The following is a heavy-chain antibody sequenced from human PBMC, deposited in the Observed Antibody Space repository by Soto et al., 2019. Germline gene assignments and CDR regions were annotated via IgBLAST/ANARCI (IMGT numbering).Heavy chain of an antibody. Sequence: ASVKVSCKASGYTFTSYDINWVRQATGQGLEWMGWMNPNSGNTGYAQKFQGRVTMTRNTSISTAYMELSSLRSEDTAVYYCARDSGYYTANWFDPWGQGTLVTVSS. V-gene: IGHV1-8*01. CDR1: GYTFTSYD. D-gene: IGHD3-3*01. J-gene: IGHJ5*02. CDR2: MNPNSGNT. CDR3: ARDSGYYTANWFDP.